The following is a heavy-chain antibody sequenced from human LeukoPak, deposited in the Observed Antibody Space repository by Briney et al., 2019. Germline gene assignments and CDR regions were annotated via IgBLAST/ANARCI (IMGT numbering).Heavy chain of an antibody. CDR3: ARGFGPTY. V-gene: IGHV3-48*03. D-gene: IGHD3-16*01. CDR1: GFTFKTYE. J-gene: IGHJ4*02. Sequence: GGSLRLSCAASGFTFKTYEMNWVRQAPGKGLEWVSYISDTGSTIKYADSVKGRFTISRDNAKNSLYLQMNSLRAEDTAVYYCARGFGPTYWGQGTLVTVSS. CDR2: ISDTGSTI.